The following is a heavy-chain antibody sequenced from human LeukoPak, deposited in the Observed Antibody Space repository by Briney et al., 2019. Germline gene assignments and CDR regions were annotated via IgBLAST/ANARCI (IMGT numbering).Heavy chain of an antibody. CDR2: ISGSGGST. CDR1: GFTLSSYA. CDR3: AKDRGNSWYFDY. D-gene: IGHD6-13*01. V-gene: IGHV3-23*01. Sequence: PGGSLRLSCAASGFTLSSYAMSWVRQAPGKGLEWVSVISGSGGSTDYADSVKGRFTISRDNSKNTLYLQVNSLRAEDTAVYYCAKDRGNSWYFDYWGQGTLVTVCS. J-gene: IGHJ4*02.